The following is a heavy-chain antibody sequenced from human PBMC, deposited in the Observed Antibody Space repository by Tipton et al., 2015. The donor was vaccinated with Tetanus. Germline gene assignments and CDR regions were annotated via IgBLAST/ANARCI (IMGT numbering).Heavy chain of an antibody. Sequence: TLSLTCTVSGGSVNSGGYYWSWIRKPPGKGLERIGYASYSGSSNYNPSLKSRVIISIDASKNQFSLKLSSVAAADTAVYYCARAYDFWSGHLDFWGQGTLVTVSS. CDR3: ARAYDFWSGHLDF. CDR1: GGSVNSGGYY. D-gene: IGHD3-3*01. CDR2: ASYSGSS. J-gene: IGHJ4*02. V-gene: IGHV4-61*08.